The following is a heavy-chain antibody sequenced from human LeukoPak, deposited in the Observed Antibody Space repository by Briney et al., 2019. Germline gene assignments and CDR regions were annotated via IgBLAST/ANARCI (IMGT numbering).Heavy chain of an antibody. D-gene: IGHD2-2*02. CDR3: ARHYCSSTSCYIGWFDP. V-gene: IGHV4-59*08. CDR1: GGPISSYY. CDR2: IYIENT. Sequence: PSETLSLTCTVSGGPISSYYWSWIRQPPGKGLEWIGFIYIENTNYNPSLRSRVTMSLDTSKNQFSLKLSSVTAADTAVYYCARHYCSSTSCYIGWFDPWGQGTLVTVSS. J-gene: IGHJ5*02.